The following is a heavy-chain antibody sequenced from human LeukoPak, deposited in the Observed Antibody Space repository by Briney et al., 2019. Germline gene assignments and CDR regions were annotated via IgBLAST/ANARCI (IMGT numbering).Heavy chain of an antibody. CDR3: ARVHFYDSSGYSLINP. V-gene: IGHV1-2*02. CDR1: GGTFSSYA. J-gene: IGHJ4*02. Sequence: ASVKVSCKASGGTFSSYAISWVRQAPGQGLEWMGLINPTGTGTNYAQKFRGRVTLTRDTSISTAYMELSRLKSDDTAVYYCARVHFYDSSGYSLINPWGQGTLVTVSS. CDR2: INPTGTGT. D-gene: IGHD3-22*01.